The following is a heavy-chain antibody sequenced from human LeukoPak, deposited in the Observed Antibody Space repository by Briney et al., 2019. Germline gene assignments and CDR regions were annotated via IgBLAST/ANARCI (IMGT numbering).Heavy chain of an antibody. J-gene: IGHJ6*03. D-gene: IGHD2-15*01. CDR3: ARGGCSGGSCYSLYYYYMDI. V-gene: IGHV4-59*12. Sequence: PSETLSLTCTVSGGSNSRYYWSWIRQPPGKGLEWIGYIYYSGSTNYNPSLESRVTISVDTSKNQFSLTLSSVTAADTAVYYCARGGCSGGSCYSLYYYYMDIWGKGTTVTVSS. CDR2: IYYSGST. CDR1: GGSNSRYY.